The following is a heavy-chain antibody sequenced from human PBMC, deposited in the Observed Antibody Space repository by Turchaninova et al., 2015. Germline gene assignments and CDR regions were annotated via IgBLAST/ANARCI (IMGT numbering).Heavy chain of an antibody. D-gene: IGHD2-15*01. V-gene: IGHV3-15*01. CDR1: GFALTTAW. J-gene: IGHJ6*03. CDR3: TWLYYSYLAF. Sequence: EVQLVESGGGLVQPGGSLRLSCAASGFALTTAWMSWVRQAPGKGLEGVGSIKAKTESWTTDYVAPVKDRFTMSRDDSKNTLYLQISNLNTEDTAVYYCTWLYYSYLAFWGKGTTVTVAS. CDR2: IKAKTESWTT.